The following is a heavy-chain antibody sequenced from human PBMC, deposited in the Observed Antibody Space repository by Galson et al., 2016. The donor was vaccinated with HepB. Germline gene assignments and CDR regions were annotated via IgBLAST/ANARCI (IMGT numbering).Heavy chain of an antibody. CDR2: VYYSGRT. CDR3: ARQPLWFGEISEYYYGMDV. D-gene: IGHD3-10*01. V-gene: IGHV4-39*01. J-gene: IGHJ6*02. Sequence: SETLSLTCAVSGGSFSSSHYCWGWIRQPPGKGLEWIGSVYYSGRTYYNPSLKSRVTISIDTSENQFSLKVNSVTAADPAVYYCARQPLWFGEISEYYYGMDVWGQGTTVTVSS. CDR1: GGSFSSSHYC.